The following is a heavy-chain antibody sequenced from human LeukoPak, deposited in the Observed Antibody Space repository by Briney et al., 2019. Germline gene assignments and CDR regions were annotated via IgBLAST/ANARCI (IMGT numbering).Heavy chain of an antibody. CDR2: IYYSGIT. V-gene: IGHV4-59*01. Sequence: SETLSLTCTVSGGSIRSYYWSWIRQSPGKGLDWIGYIYYSGITNYNPSPKSRVTISVGTSKNQFSLKLSSVTAADTAVYYCARVRDSGYYDFDYWGQGTLVTVSS. J-gene: IGHJ4*02. CDR1: GGSIRSYY. CDR3: ARVRDSGYYDFDY. D-gene: IGHD3-22*01.